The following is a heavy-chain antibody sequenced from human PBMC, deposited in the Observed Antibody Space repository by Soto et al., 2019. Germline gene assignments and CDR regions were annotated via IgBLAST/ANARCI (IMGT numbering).Heavy chain of an antibody. Sequence: SETLSLTCTVSGGSISSYYWSWIRQPPGKGLEWIGYIYYSGSTNYNPSLKSRVTISVDTSKNQFSLKLSSVTAADTAVYYCGRENYETYFDYWGQGTLVTVSS. D-gene: IGHD1-7*01. CDR1: GGSISSYY. CDR3: GRENYETYFDY. J-gene: IGHJ4*02. CDR2: IYYSGST. V-gene: IGHV4-59*12.